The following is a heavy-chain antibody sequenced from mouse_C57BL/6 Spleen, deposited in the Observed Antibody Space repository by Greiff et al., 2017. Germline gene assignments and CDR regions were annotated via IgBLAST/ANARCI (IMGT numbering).Heavy chain of an antibody. CDR1: GYTFTSYW. V-gene: IGHV1-72*01. CDR2: IDPNSGGT. J-gene: IGHJ1*03. D-gene: IGHD1-1*01. CDR3: ARSTTVVATGGYFDV. Sequence: QVHLKQPGAELVKPGASVKLSCKASGYTFTSYWMHWVKQRPGRGLEWIGRIDPNSGGTKYNEKFKSKATLTVDKPSSTAYMQLSSLTSEDSAVYYCARSTTVVATGGYFDVWGTGTTVTVSS.